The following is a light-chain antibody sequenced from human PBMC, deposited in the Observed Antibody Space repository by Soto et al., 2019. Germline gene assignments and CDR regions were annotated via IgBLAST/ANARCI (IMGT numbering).Light chain of an antibody. J-gene: IGLJ3*02. Sequence: QSALTQSPSASGTPGQTITISCSGSTSNIGSNSVYWYQHFPETAPKLVIHSSNQRPSGVPGRFSGSKSGTSASLAISGLRSEDEADYFCASWDDSLSTWEFGGGTQLTVL. CDR2: SSN. V-gene: IGLV1-47*02. CDR3: ASWDDSLSTWE. CDR1: TSNIGSNS.